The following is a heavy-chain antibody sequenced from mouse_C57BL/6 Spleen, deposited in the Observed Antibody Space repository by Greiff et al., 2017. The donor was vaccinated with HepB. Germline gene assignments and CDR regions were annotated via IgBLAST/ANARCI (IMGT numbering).Heavy chain of an antibody. V-gene: IGHV3-6*01. CDR2: ISYDGSN. CDR1: GYSITSGYY. CDR3: ARVGDGYYGYFDY. J-gene: IGHJ2*01. D-gene: IGHD2-3*01. Sequence: ESGPGLVKPSQSLSLTCSVTGYSITSGYYWNWIRQFPGNKLEWMGYISYDGSNNYNPSLKNRISITRDTSKNQFFLKLNSVTTEDTATYYCARVGDGYYGYFDYWGQGTTLTVSS.